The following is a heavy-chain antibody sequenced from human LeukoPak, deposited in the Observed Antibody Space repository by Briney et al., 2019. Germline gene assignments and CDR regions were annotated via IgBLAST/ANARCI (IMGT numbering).Heavy chain of an antibody. CDR3: ARERYPYYYDSSGYYFDY. D-gene: IGHD3-22*01. J-gene: IGHJ4*02. CDR1: GGSISSYY. Sequence: PSETLSLTCTVSGGSISSYYWSWIRQPAGKGLEWIGRIHTSGSTNYSPSLTSRVTMSVDTSKNQFSLKLSSVTAADTAVYYCARERYPYYYDSSGYYFDYWGQGTLVTVSS. CDR2: IHTSGST. V-gene: IGHV4-4*07.